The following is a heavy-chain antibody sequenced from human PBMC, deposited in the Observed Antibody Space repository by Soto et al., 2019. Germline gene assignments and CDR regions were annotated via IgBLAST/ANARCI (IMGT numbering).Heavy chain of an antibody. CDR3: AKVGSGYYYDSSGYWDDAFDI. D-gene: IGHD3-22*01. CDR2: ISGSGGST. V-gene: IGHV3-23*01. CDR1: GFTFSSYA. Sequence: PGGSLRLSCAASGFTFSSYAMSWGRQAPGKGLEWVSAISGSGGSTYYADSVKGRFTISRDNSKNTLYLQMNSLRAEDTAVYYCAKVGSGYYYDSSGYWDDAFDIWGQGTMVTVSS. J-gene: IGHJ3*02.